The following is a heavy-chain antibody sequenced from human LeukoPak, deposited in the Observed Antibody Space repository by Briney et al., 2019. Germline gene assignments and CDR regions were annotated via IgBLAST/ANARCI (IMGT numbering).Heavy chain of an antibody. J-gene: IGHJ4*02. CDR1: GFTVSSNY. V-gene: IGHV3-23*01. Sequence: GGSLRLSCAASGFTVSSNYMSWVRQAPGKGLEWVSAISGSGGSTYYADSVKGRFTISRDNSKNTLYLQMNSLRAEDTAVYYCAKDPIAAASDYWGQGTLVTVSS. CDR3: AKDPIAAASDY. D-gene: IGHD6-13*01. CDR2: ISGSGGST.